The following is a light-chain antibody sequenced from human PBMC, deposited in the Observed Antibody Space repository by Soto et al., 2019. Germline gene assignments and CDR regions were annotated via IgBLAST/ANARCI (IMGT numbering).Light chain of an antibody. CDR3: QQYNNWPRT. V-gene: IGKV3-15*01. Sequence: EIVMTQSQATLSVSPGERATLSCRASQSVSSDLAWYHQKPGQAPRLLIYDASTRATGIPARFSGSGSGTEFTLTINSLQPEDFAVYYCQQYNNWPRTFGQGTKVDIK. CDR2: DAS. CDR1: QSVSSD. J-gene: IGKJ1*01.